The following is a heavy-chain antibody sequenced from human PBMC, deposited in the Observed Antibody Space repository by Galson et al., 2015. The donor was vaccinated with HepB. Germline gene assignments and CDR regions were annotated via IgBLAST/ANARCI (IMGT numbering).Heavy chain of an antibody. CDR3: AKQNRLIY. V-gene: IGHV3-23*01. CDR1: GFTFSSFA. CDR2: ISASGGVT. J-gene: IGHJ4*02. D-gene: IGHD2-8*01. Sequence: SLRLSCAASGFTFSSFAMTWVRQAPGKGLEWVSEISASGGVTHYAESVKGRFTTSRDNSKNTLYLQINSLRAEDTAVYYCAKQNRLIYWGQGTLVTVSP.